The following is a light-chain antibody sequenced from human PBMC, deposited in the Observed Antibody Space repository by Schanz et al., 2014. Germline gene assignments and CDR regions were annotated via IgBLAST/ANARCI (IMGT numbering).Light chain of an antibody. CDR3: QHSDNLRHLT. J-gene: IGKJ4*01. Sequence: DIQMTQSPSSLSASVGDRVTITCQASQDISNYLNWYQQKPGKAPKLLIYDASNLETGVPSRFSGSGSGTDFTFTISSLQPEDIATYYCQHSDNLRHLTFGGGTKVEIK. V-gene: IGKV1-33*01. CDR2: DAS. CDR1: QDISNY.